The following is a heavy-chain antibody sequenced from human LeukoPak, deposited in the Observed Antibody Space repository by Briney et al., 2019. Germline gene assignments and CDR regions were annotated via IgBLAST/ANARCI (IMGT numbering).Heavy chain of an antibody. V-gene: IGHV3-23*01. CDR2: LSGSGGST. D-gene: IGHD5-18*01. Sequence: PGGSLRLSCSASGFTFSSYVMSWVRQAPGKGLEWVSALSGSGGSTYYADSVKGRFTISRDNSKNTLYLQMNSLRAEDTAVYYCAKSRGYSYSYFDYWGQGTLVTVSS. CDR1: GFTFSSYV. J-gene: IGHJ4*02. CDR3: AKSRGYSYSYFDY.